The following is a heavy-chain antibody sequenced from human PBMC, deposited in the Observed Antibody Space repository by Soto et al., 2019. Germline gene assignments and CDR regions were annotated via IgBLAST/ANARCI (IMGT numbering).Heavy chain of an antibody. CDR3: ARVGYSSNGPLLLNWFAP. CDR2: IYSDGST. D-gene: IGHD6-19*01. V-gene: IGHV3-53*04. J-gene: IGHJ5*02. Sequence: EVQVVESGGGLVRPGGSLRLSCAASGFTVSSNYMTWVRQAPGKGLEWVSVIYSDGSTYYADSVKGRFTISRHNSKNTLYLQMNGRRAGDTAVFYGARVGYSSNGPLLLNWFAPGGQGTRVPVS. CDR1: GFTVSSNY.